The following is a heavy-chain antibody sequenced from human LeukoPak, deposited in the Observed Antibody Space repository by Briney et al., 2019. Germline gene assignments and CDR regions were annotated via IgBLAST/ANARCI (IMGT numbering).Heavy chain of an antibody. Sequence: GGSLRLSCAASGFTVRSNYMSWVRQAPGKGLEWVSYISSSGSTIYYADSVKGRFTISRDNAKNSLYLQMNSLRAEDTAVYYCAELGITMIGGVWGKGTTVTISS. D-gene: IGHD3-10*02. J-gene: IGHJ6*04. CDR2: ISSSGSTI. CDR3: AELGITMIGGV. V-gene: IGHV3-11*04. CDR1: GFTVRSNY.